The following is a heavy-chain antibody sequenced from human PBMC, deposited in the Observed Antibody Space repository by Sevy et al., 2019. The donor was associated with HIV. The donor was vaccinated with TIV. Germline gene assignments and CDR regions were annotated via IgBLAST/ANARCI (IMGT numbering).Heavy chain of an antibody. J-gene: IGHJ6*02. V-gene: IGHV1-69*13. D-gene: IGHD3-9*01. CDR1: GGTFSSYA. CDR3: ARDPNLLRYFDWLLEDYYYYGMDV. CDR2: IIPIFGTA. Sequence: ASVKVSCKASGGTFSSYAISCVRQAPGQGLEWMGGIIPIFGTANYAQKFQGRVTITADESTSTAYMELSSLRSEDTAVYYCARDPNLLRYFDWLLEDYYYYGMDVWGQGTTVTVSS.